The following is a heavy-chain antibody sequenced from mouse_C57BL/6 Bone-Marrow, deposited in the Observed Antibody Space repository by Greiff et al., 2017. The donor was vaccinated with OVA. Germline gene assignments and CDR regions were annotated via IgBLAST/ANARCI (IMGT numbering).Heavy chain of an antibody. Sequence: VQLQQSGPELVKPGASVKMSCKASGYTFTDYNMHWVKQSHGKSLEWIGYINPNNGGTSYNPKFKGKATLTVNKSSSTAYMELRSLTSEDSAVYYCARGSSGYVFFDYWGQGTTLTVSS. V-gene: IGHV1-22*01. J-gene: IGHJ2*01. CDR1: GYTFTDYN. CDR3: ARGSSGYVFFDY. D-gene: IGHD3-2*02. CDR2: INPNNGGT.